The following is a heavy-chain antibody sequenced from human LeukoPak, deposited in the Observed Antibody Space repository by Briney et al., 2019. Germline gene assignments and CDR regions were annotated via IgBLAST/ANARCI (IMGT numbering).Heavy chain of an antibody. Sequence: SQTLSLTCAIFGDSVSSNSAAWNWIRQSPSRGLEWLGRTYYRSKWYNDYAVSVKSRITINPDTSKNQFSLQLNSVTPEDTAVYYCTRDGYSSTWYVFDFWGQGTLVTVSS. J-gene: IGHJ4*02. D-gene: IGHD6-13*01. CDR2: TYYRSKWYN. CDR3: TRDGYSSTWYVFDF. V-gene: IGHV6-1*01. CDR1: GDSVSSNSAA.